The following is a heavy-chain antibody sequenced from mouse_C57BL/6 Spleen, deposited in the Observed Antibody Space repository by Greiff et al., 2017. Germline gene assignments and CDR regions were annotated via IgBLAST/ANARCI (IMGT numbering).Heavy chain of an antibody. Sequence: QVQLQQPGAELVKPGASVKLSCKASGYTFTSYWMHWVKQRPGQGLEWIGMIHPNSGSTNYNEKFKSKATLTVDKSSSTAYMQLSSLTSEDAAVYYCAREGGLVFAYWGQGTLVTVSA. CDR2: IHPNSGST. J-gene: IGHJ3*01. CDR1: GYTFTSYW. CDR3: AREGGLVFAY. V-gene: IGHV1-64*01. D-gene: IGHD2-4*01.